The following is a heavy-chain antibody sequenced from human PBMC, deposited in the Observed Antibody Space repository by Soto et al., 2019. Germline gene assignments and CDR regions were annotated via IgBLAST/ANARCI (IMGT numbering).Heavy chain of an antibody. Sequence: QITLKESGPTLVKPTQTLTLTCTFSGFSLSTSGVGVGWIRQPPGKALEWLSLIYWDDDKRCSPSLKSRLTITENTSKNQVVLTMTNMDPVDTATYYCAHRLGGIGLAGTFDYRGQGTLVTVSS. CDR1: GFSLSTSGVG. V-gene: IGHV2-5*02. D-gene: IGHD6-19*01. J-gene: IGHJ4*02. CDR3: AHRLGGIGLAGTFDY. CDR2: IYWDDDK.